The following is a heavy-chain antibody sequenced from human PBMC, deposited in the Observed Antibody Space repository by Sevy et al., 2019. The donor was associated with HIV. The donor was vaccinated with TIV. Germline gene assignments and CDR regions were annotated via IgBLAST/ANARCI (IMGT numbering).Heavy chain of an antibody. CDR3: ARGSGYYYYYYLDF. D-gene: IGHD3-10*01. CDR1: GGTFSSYA. CDR2: INPILGTE. J-gene: IGHJ6*03. V-gene: IGHV1-69*06. Sequence: ASVKVSCKASGGTFSSYAISWVRQAPGQGLEWMGGINPILGTENYAQKFQGRVTITADKSMSSGYMELSSLRSEDTAVYYCARGSGYYYYYYLDFWGKGTTVTVSS.